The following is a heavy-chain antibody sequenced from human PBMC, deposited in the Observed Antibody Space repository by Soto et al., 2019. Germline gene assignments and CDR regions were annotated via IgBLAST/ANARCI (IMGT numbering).Heavy chain of an antibody. J-gene: IGHJ4*02. CDR3: AREKGHSNPFDF. D-gene: IGHD4-4*01. Sequence: LSLTCTVSGYSISNGYYWAWIRQSPGKGLEWIGSVYQTVSTYYNPSLESRVTTLVDIAKNHFSLRLNSVTAADTAVYFCAREKGHSNPFDFWGPGMLVTVSS. CDR2: VYQTVST. CDR1: GYSISNGYY. V-gene: IGHV4-38-2*02.